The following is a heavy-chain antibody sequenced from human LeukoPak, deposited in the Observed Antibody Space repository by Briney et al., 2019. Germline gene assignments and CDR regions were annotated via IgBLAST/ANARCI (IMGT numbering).Heavy chain of an antibody. V-gene: IGHV4-34*01. D-gene: IGHD3-10*01. CDR1: GFTFSDYY. CDR2: INHSGST. CDR3: ARGDELKYYYGSGSYYFDY. J-gene: IGHJ4*02. Sequence: GSLRLSCAASGFTFSDYYMSWIRQPPGKGLEWIGEINHSGSTNYNPSLKSRVTISVDTSKNQFSLKLSSVTAADTAVYYCARGDELKYYYGSGSYYFDYWGQGTLVTVSS.